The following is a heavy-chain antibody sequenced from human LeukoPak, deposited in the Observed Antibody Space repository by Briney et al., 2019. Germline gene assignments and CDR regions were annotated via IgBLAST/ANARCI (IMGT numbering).Heavy chain of an antibody. J-gene: IGHJ3*02. V-gene: IGHV1-2*04. CDR3: AREAVVVVAATDSPSNAFDI. CDR2: INPNSGGT. Sequence: ASVKVSCKASGYTFTGYYMHWVRQAPGQGLEWMGWINPNSGGTNYAQKFQGWVTMTRDTSISTAYMELSRLRSDDTAVYYCAREAVVVVAATDSPSNAFDIWGQGTMVTVSS. D-gene: IGHD2-15*01. CDR1: GYTFTGYY.